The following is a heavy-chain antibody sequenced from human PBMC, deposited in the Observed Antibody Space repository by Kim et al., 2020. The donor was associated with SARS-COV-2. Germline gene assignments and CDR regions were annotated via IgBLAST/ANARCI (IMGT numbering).Heavy chain of an antibody. J-gene: IGHJ4*02. CDR3: AHRPNWHYAAGY. D-gene: IGHD1-7*01. V-gene: IGHV1-2*02. CDR1: ESTFTGYY. CDR2: ISPKSGGT. Sequence: ASVKVSCKASESTFTGYYMHWVRQAPGQGLEWMGWISPKSGGTNYAQKFQGRVTMTRDTSISTAYMELSSLRSDDTAVYYCAHRPNWHYAAGYWGQGTLV.